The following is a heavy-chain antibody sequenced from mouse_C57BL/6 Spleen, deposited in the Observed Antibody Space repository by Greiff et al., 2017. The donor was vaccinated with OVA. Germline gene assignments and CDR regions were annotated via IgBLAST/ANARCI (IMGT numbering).Heavy chain of an antibody. Sequence: EVQVVESGGDLVKPGGSLTLSCAASGFTFSSYGMSWVRQTPDKRLEWVATISSGGSYTYYPDSVKGRFTISRDNAKNTLYLQMSSLKSEDTAMYYCARHVDSSGESHFDYWGQGTTLTVSS. CDR2: ISSGGSYT. D-gene: IGHD3-2*02. CDR3: ARHVDSSGESHFDY. CDR1: GFTFSSYG. J-gene: IGHJ2*01. V-gene: IGHV5-6*01.